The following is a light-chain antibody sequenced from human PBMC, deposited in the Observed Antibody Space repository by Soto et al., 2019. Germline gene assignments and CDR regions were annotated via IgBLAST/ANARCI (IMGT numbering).Light chain of an antibody. CDR3: SSCTSSSTLV. CDR2: DVT. Sequence: QSALTQPASVSGSPGPSITISCTGTSSDVGGYNFVSWYQQHPGKAPKLMIYDVTNRPSGVSNRFSGSKSGNTASLTISGLQAEDEADYYCSSCTSSSTLVFGGGTKLTVL. J-gene: IGLJ2*01. CDR1: SSDVGGYNF. V-gene: IGLV2-14*01.